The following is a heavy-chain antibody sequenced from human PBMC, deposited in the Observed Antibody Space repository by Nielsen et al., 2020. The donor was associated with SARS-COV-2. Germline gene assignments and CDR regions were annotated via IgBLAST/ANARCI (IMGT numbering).Heavy chain of an antibody. CDR3: ARGFSSGLFYYFDY. J-gene: IGHJ4*02. CDR2: IWYDGSNK. CDR1: GFTFSSYG. V-gene: IGHV3-33*01. D-gene: IGHD6-19*01. Sequence: GGSLRLSCAASGFTFSSYGMHWVRQAPGKGPEWVAVIWYDGSNKYYADSVKGRFTISRDNSKNTLYLQMNSLRAEDTAVYYCARGFSSGLFYYFDYWGQGTLVTVPS.